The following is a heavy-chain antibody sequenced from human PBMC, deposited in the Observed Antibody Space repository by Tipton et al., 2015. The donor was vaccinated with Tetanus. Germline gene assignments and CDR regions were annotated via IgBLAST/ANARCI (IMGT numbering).Heavy chain of an antibody. CDR1: GFIFSSYG. CDR2: SWYDGTDK. J-gene: IGHJ4*02. V-gene: IGHV3-33*01. CDR3: AREADCSGGSCFSGDFDT. Sequence: LSLTCAASGFIFSSYGIHWVRQAPGKGLEWLAVSWYDGTDKYYAGSVKGRFTISRDNSKNTLYLQMNSLRAEDTALYYCAREADCSGGSCFSGDFDTWGQGTQVTVSS. D-gene: IGHD2-15*01.